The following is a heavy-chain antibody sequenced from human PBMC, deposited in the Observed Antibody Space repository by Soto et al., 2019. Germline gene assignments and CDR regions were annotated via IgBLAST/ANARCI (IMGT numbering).Heavy chain of an antibody. CDR2: ISKDGNVK. Sequence: QVQLVESGGGVSRPRRSLRLSYAASGVTFSRYGMHWVRRAPGKGLEWVAVISKDGNVKYYAESVKGRFTISRDNSKNTLYLQMNSLGAEDTAAYYCTGEVASGYWGQGTLVTVSS. J-gene: IGHJ4*02. D-gene: IGHD2-8*02. V-gene: IGHV3-30*03. CDR1: GVTFSRYG. CDR3: TGEVASGY.